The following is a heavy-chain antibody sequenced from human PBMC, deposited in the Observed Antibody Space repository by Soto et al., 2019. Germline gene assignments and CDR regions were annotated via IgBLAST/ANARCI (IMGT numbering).Heavy chain of an antibody. CDR1: GFTFSSFT. Sequence: QVQLVESGGGVVQPGRSLRLSCAASGFTFSSFTMQWVRQAPGRGLEWVAVISNDGSKTHFADSVRGRFTISRDNSKNTLHLQMDSLRAEDTAVYYCATDHPFQPGDLGAAFDCWGQGTLVTVSS. V-gene: IGHV3-30-3*01. J-gene: IGHJ4*02. CDR3: ATDHPFQPGDLGAAFDC. CDR2: ISNDGSKT. D-gene: IGHD7-27*01.